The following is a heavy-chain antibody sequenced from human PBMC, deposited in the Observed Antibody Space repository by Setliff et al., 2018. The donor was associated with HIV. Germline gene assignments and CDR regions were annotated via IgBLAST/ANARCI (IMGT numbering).Heavy chain of an antibody. CDR2: IHYNEKT. CDR1: GGSASNSRYY. J-gene: IGHJ4*02. D-gene: IGHD2-15*01. CDR3: ARQAWHSGRNGYFVDY. V-gene: IGHV4-39*01. Sequence: SETLSLTCTVSGGSASNSRYYWAWIRQPPGKGLEYIGSIHYNEKTYYNPSLKSRVTISVDMSKNQFSLKLSSVTAADTAVYYCARQAWHSGRNGYFVDYWGQGTLVTVS.